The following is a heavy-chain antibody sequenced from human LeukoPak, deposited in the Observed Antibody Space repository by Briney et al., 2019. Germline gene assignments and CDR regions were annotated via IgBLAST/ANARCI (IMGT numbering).Heavy chain of an antibody. CDR1: GYSFTSYW. J-gene: IGHJ4*02. CDR2: IYPGDSDT. Sequence: GESLKISCKGSGYSFTSYWIGWVRQMPGKGLEWMGTIYPGDSDTRYSPSFQGQVTISADKSISTAYLQWSSLKASDTAMYYCARLHYGSGSYYNVPGDYWGQGTLVTVSS. CDR3: ARLHYGSGSYYNVPGDY. V-gene: IGHV5-51*01. D-gene: IGHD3-10*01.